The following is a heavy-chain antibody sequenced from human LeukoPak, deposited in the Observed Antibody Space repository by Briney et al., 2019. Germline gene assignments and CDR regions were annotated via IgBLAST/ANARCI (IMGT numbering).Heavy chain of an antibody. Sequence: GGSLSLSCAASGFTFSSFAMTWVRQAPGKGLEWVSSITGSQGRTYTTDSVKGRFTISRDNSQNTLYLQMNSLRAEDTAVYYCTKDPNGDYIGAFDPWGQGTLVTVSS. D-gene: IGHD4-17*01. V-gene: IGHV3-23*01. CDR1: GFTFSSFA. J-gene: IGHJ5*02. CDR2: ITGSQGRT. CDR3: TKDPNGDYIGAFDP.